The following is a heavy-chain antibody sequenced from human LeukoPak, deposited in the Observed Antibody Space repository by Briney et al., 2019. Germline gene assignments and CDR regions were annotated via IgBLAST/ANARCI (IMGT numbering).Heavy chain of an antibody. J-gene: IGHJ2*01. V-gene: IGHV1-69*05. CDR2: IIPIFGTA. Sequence: GASVKVSCKASGGTFSSYAISWVRQAPGQGLEWMGGIIPIFGTANYAQKFQGRVTITTDESTSTAYMELSSLRSEDTAVYYCASPPIVAGSTGWEDWYFDLWGRGTLVTVSS. D-gene: IGHD6-25*01. CDR3: ASPPIVAGSTGWEDWYFDL. CDR1: GGTFSSYA.